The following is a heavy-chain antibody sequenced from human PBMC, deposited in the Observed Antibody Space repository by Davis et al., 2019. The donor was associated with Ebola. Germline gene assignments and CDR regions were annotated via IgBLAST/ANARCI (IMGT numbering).Heavy chain of an antibody. CDR1: GFTFSSYS. CDR3: VRGGGRDAYLLDY. CDR2: ISYTSRTI. Sequence: GGSLRLSCTASGFTFSSYSMNWVRQAPGKGLEWISYISYTSRTIYYADSVRGRFTISRDTAKNSLYLHMNSLRADDTAVYYCVRGGGRDAYLLDYWGQGTLVTVSS. J-gene: IGHJ4*02. V-gene: IGHV3-48*04. D-gene: IGHD5-24*01.